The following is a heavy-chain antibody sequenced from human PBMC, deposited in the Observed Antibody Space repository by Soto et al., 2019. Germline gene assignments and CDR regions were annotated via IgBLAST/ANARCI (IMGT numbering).Heavy chain of an antibody. D-gene: IGHD4-17*01. CDR2: IYYSGST. V-gene: IGHV4-59*01. CDR3: ARDRYGDSDY. J-gene: IGHJ4*02. CDR1: GGSISSYY. Sequence: PSETLSLTCTVSGGSISSYYWSWIRQPPGKGLEWIGYIYYSGSTNYNPSLKSRVTISVDTSKNQFPLKLSSVTAADTAVYYCARDRYGDSDYWGQGTLVTVSS.